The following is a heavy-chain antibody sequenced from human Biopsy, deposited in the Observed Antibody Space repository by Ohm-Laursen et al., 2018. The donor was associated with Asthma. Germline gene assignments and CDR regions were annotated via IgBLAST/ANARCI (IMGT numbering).Heavy chain of an antibody. CDR2: ISFGGSNK. CDR3: AKDVFPGWELRRGPDY. J-gene: IGHJ4*02. D-gene: IGHD1-26*01. Sequence: GQTLSLTCAASGFTFSNYGMHWVRQAPGKGLDWVAVISFGGSNKNYTDSVKGRFTISRDNSRNTLHLQMNSLRAEDTAVYYCAKDVFPGWELRRGPDYWGQGTLVTVSS. V-gene: IGHV3-30*18. CDR1: GFTFSNYG.